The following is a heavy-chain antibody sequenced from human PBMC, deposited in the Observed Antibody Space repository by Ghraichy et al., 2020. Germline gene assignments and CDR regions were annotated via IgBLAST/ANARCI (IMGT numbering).Heavy chain of an antibody. J-gene: IGHJ6*02. CDR3: ARVNSAVRFLEWYAIYNYGMDV. CDR1: GFTFSSYA. V-gene: IGHV3-64*01. CDR2: ISSNGGST. D-gene: IGHD3-3*01. Sequence: GGSLRLSCVASGFTFSSYAMHWVRQAPGKGLEYVSAISSNGGSTYYANSVKGRFTISRDNSKNTLYLQMGSLRAEDMAVYYCARVNSAVRFLEWYAIYNYGMDVWGQGTTVTVSS.